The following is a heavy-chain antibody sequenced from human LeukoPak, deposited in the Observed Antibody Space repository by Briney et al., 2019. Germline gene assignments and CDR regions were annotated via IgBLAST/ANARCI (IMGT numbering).Heavy chain of an antibody. CDR1: GGSISSGSYY. Sequence: SETLSLTCTVSGGSISSGSYYWSWIRQPAGKGLEWIGRIYTSGSTNYNPSLKSRVTISVDTSKNQFSLKLSSVTAADTAVYYCTSLTPGEHDAFDIWGQGTMVTVSS. D-gene: IGHD1/OR15-1a*01. V-gene: IGHV4-61*02. CDR3: TSLTPGEHDAFDI. CDR2: IYTSGST. J-gene: IGHJ3*02.